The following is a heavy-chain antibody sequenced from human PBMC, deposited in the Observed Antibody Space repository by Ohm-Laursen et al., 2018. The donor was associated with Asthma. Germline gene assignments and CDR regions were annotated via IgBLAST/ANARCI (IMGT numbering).Heavy chain of an antibody. Sequence: SSLRLSCAASGFTFSSYGMHWVRQAPGKGLEWVAVISYDGSNKYYADSVKGRFTISRDNSKNTLYLQMNSLRAEDTAVYYCAKDFDYWGQGTLVTVSS. CDR3: AKDFDY. J-gene: IGHJ4*02. CDR2: ISYDGSNK. CDR1: GFTFSSYG. V-gene: IGHV3-30*18.